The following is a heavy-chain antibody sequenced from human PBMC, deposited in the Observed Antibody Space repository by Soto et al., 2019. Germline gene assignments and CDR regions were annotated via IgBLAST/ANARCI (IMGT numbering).Heavy chain of an antibody. J-gene: IGHJ4*02. Sequence: PSETLSLTCTVSGGSIRSSSYYWGWIRQPPGKGLEWSGSIYYSGSTYYNPSLKSRVTISVDTSKNQFSLKLSSVTAADTAVYYCARHLQHRRGMVRGVPDDYWGQGTLVTVSS. CDR3: ARHLQHRRGMVRGVPDDY. CDR1: GGSIRSSSYY. D-gene: IGHD3-10*01. CDR2: IYYSGST. V-gene: IGHV4-39*01.